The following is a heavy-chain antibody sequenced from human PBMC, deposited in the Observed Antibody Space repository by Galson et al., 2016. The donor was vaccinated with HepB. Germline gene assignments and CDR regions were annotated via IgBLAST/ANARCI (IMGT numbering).Heavy chain of an antibody. J-gene: IGHJ6*02. CDR1: GGSVSSASHY. CDR2: ISDSDST. Sequence: SETLSLTCTVSGGSVSSASHYWSWVRQPTGKGLEWIGYISDSDSTNYNPSLKGRVTISLDRSKNQFSLRLNSVIAADTAVYYCAKDEGFYNGMDFWGQGTTVTVSS. V-gene: IGHV4-61*01. D-gene: IGHD2-2*02. CDR3: AKDEGFYNGMDF.